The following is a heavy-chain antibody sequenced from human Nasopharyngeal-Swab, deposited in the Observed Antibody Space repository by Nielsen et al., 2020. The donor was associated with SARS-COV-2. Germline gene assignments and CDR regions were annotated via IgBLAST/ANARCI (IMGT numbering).Heavy chain of an antibody. D-gene: IGHD6-13*01. V-gene: IGHV3-74*01. J-gene: IGHJ4*02. CDR1: GFTFSSYW. CDR2: INSDGSST. Sequence: GESLKISCAASGFTFSSYWMHWVRQAPGKGLVWVSRINSDGSSTSYADSVKGRFTISRDNAKNTLYLQMNSLRAEDTAVYYCARGGSSSWYGDFDYWGQGTLVTASS. CDR3: ARGGSSSWYGDFDY.